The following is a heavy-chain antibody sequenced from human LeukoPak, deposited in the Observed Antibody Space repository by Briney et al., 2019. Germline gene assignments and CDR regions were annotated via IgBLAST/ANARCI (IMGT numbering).Heavy chain of an antibody. Sequence: GGSLRLSCAASGMTFSHRWMHWVRQAPGKGLVWVSRISNDGTTTNYADSVKGRFTISRDNAKNTLYLQMNSLRAEDTAVYYCARDYYGSGSYWGQGALVTVSS. CDR1: GMTFSHRW. V-gene: IGHV3-74*01. CDR3: ARDYYGSGSY. J-gene: IGHJ4*02. D-gene: IGHD3-10*01. CDR2: ISNDGTTT.